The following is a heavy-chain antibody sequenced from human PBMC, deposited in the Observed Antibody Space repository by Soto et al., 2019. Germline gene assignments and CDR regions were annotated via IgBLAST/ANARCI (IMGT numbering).Heavy chain of an antibody. CDR3: AGSGVVVVPAADRRSGYSYGYFDY. D-gene: IGHD5-18*01. CDR2: ISGSGGST. Sequence: GGSLRLSCAASGFTFSSYAMSWVRQAPGKGLEWVSAISGSGGSTYYADSVKGRFTISRDNSKNTLYLQMNSLRAEDTAVHYCAGSGVVVVPAADRRSGYSYGYFDYWGQGTLVTVSS. CDR1: GFTFSSYA. V-gene: IGHV3-23*01. J-gene: IGHJ4*02.